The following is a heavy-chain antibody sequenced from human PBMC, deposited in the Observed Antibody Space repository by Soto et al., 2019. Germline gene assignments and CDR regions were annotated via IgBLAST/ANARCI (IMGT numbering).Heavy chain of an antibody. J-gene: IGHJ6*02. CDR1: GGTFSSRA. CDR2: VIPVFGLV. V-gene: IGHV1-69*01. CDR3: ANSRGGTFLGYHGMDI. Sequence: QVQLVQSGPEVKKTGTSVKVSCKASGGTFSSRAISWVRQAPGQGPEWMGGVIPVFGLVNYAEKYQDRVMISAEESTGTVYIELSSVRFEDTALYYCANSRGGTFLGYHGMDIWGQGTTVSVSS. D-gene: IGHD3-16*01.